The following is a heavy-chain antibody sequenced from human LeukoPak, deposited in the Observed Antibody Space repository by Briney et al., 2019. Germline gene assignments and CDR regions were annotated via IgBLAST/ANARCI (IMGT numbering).Heavy chain of an antibody. V-gene: IGHV3-21*04. J-gene: IGHJ4*02. CDR2: ISTSSSYI. D-gene: IGHD6-13*01. Sequence: GGSLRLSCAASGFTFSSYRMNWVRQAPGKGLEWVSSISTSSSYIYYADSMKGRFTISRDNAKNSLYLQMNSLKTEDTAVYYCTRRTSSSWPFDYWGQGTLVTVSS. CDR1: GFTFSSYR. CDR3: TRRTSSSWPFDY.